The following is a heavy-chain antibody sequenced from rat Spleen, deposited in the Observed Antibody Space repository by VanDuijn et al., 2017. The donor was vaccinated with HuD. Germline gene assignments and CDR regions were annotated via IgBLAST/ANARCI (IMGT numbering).Heavy chain of an antibody. CDR1: GFTFSDYY. CDR3: ATEDYGLTGFGY. V-gene: IGHV5-25*01. D-gene: IGHD1-3*01. J-gene: IGHJ3*01. Sequence: EVQLVESGGGLVQPGRSMKLSCVASGFTFSDYYMAWVRQAPTKGLDWVASISTGGGVTYYRDSVKGRFTLSRDNARSTLYLQMDSLRSEDTASYYCATEDYGLTGFGYWGQGTLVTVSS. CDR2: ISTGGGVT.